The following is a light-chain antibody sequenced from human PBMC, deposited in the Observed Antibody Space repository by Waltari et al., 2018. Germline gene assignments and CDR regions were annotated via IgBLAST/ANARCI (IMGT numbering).Light chain of an antibody. CDR1: QSVSSNY. V-gene: IGKV3D-20*01. Sequence: EIVLTQSPATLSLSQVERATLTCRASQSVSSNYLAWYQQKPVLSPRILNYDASSSATGIPDKFTGSGSGTDFSLTISRLESEDFALYFCQQYGSAPTFGQWTRLEIK. CDR3: QQYGSAPT. J-gene: IGKJ5*01. CDR2: DAS.